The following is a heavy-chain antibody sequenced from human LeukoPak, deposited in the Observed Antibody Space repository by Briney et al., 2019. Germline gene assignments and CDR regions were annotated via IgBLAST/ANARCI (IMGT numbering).Heavy chain of an antibody. D-gene: IGHD1-26*01. V-gene: IGHV3-64D*06. Sequence: GGSLRLSCSASGFPFNTHFMHWVRQTPGKALEYVSTISTNGETTFYADSVTGRFTISRDNSQNTPYLQMSSLRPDDTAVYYCVKDLSGTWSFDYWGQGTLVTASS. CDR2: ISTNGETT. J-gene: IGHJ4*02. CDR1: GFPFNTHF. CDR3: VKDLSGTWSFDY.